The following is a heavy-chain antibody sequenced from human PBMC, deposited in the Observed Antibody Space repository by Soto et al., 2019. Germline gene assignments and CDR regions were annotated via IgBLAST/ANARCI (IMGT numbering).Heavy chain of an antibody. CDR2: INHSGST. D-gene: IGHD3-10*01. J-gene: IGHJ3*02. CDR1: GGSFSGYY. Sequence: QVQLQQWGAGLLKPSETLSLTCAVYGGSFSGYYWSRIRQPPGKGLEWIGEINHSGSTNYNPSLKSRVTISVDTSKNQFSLKLSSVTAADTAVYYCARGSKGTYYYGSGSYGAFDIWGQGTMVTVSS. CDR3: ARGSKGTYYYGSGSYGAFDI. V-gene: IGHV4-34*01.